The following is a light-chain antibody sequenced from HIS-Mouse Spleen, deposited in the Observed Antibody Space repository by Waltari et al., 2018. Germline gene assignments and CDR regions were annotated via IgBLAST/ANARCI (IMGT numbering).Light chain of an antibody. V-gene: IGLV6-57*04. J-gene: IGLJ3*02. CDR2: EDN. CDR1: SGSIASNY. CDR3: CSYAGSSTWV. Sequence: NFMLTQPHSVSESPGKTVTISCTRSSGSIASNYVQWYQQRPGSAPTTVIYEDNQRPPGGPDRFSGSKSGNTASLTISGLQAEDEADYYCCSYAGSSTWVFGGGTKLTVL.